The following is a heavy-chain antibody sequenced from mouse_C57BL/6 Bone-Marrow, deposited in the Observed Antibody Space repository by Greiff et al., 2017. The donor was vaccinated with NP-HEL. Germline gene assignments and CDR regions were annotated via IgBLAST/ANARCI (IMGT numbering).Heavy chain of an antibody. CDR1: GYAFSSSW. D-gene: IGHD1-1*01. Sequence: QVQLQQSGPELVKPGASVKISCKASGYAFSSSWMNWVKQRPGKGLEWIGRIYPGDGDTNYNGKFKGKATLTADKSSSTAYMQLSSLTSEDSAVYFCANLYYYGSSFDDWGQGTTLTVSS. V-gene: IGHV1-82*01. CDR3: ANLYYYGSSFDD. CDR2: IYPGDGDT. J-gene: IGHJ2*01.